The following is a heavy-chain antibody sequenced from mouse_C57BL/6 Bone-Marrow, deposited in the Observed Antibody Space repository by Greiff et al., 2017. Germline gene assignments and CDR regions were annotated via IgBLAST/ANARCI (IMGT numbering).Heavy chain of an antibody. D-gene: IGHD6-2*01. CDR2: ISSGSSTI. Sequence: EVQGVESGGGLVKPGGSLKLSCAASGFTLSDYGMHWVRQAPEKGLEWVAYISSGSSTIYYADTVKGRFTISRDNAKNTLFLQMTSLRSEDTAMYYCARLGGSLPYWGQGTLVTVSA. CDR3: ARLGGSLPY. CDR1: GFTLSDYG. J-gene: IGHJ3*01. V-gene: IGHV5-17*01.